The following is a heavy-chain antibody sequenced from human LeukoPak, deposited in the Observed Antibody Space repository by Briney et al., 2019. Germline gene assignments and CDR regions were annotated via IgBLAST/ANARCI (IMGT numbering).Heavy chain of an antibody. CDR2: INPNSGGT. J-gene: IGHJ6*02. V-gene: IGHV1-2*02. CDR3: ARALSIPQDFWSGYYTYYYYGMDV. CDR1: GYTFTGYY. D-gene: IGHD3-3*01. Sequence: ASVKVSCKASGYTFTGYYMHWVRQAPGQELEWMGWINPNSGGTNYAQKFQGRVTMTRDTSISTAYMELSRLRSDDTAVYYCARALSIPQDFWSGYYTYYYYGMDVWGQGTTVTVSS.